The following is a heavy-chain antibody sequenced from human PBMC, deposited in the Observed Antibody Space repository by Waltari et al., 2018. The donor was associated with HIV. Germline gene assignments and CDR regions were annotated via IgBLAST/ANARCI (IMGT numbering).Heavy chain of an antibody. CDR2: INPNSGDT. CDR1: GYTFTGYY. Sequence: QVQLVQSGAEVKSPGDSVKVSCKASGYTFTGYYIHCVRQAPGQGLERMGWINPNSGDTNYAQKFQGRVIMTRDTSINTVYMELSRLTSDDTAVYYCTRVGFGSGTYYFPGGYWGQGTLVTVSS. V-gene: IGHV1-2*02. D-gene: IGHD3-10*01. CDR3: TRVGFGSGTYYFPGGY. J-gene: IGHJ4*02.